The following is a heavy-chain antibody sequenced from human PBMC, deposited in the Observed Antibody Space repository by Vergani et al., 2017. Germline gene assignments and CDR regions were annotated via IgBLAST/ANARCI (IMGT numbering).Heavy chain of an antibody. CDR1: GGTFSSYA. Sequence: QVQLVQSGAEVKKPGSSVKVSCKASGGTFSSYAISWVRQAPGQGLEWMGRIIPIFGTANYAQKFQGRVTITADESTSTAYMELSSLRSEDTAVYYCARDWDMYYYDSDQFDYYYMDVWGKGTTVTVSS. J-gene: IGHJ6*03. CDR3: ARDWDMYYYDSDQFDYYYMDV. V-gene: IGHV1-69*18. CDR2: IIPIFGTA. D-gene: IGHD3-22*01.